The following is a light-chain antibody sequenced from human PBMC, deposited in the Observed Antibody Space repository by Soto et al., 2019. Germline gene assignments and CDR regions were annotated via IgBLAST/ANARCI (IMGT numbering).Light chain of an antibody. J-gene: IGLJ2*01. CDR2: EVI. Sequence: QSVMTQPPSVSAAPGQKVTISCTGSSSDVGGYEYVSWYQQHPGKAPKLIIYEVIKRPSGVPDRFSGSKSGNTASLTVSGLQAEDEADYYCSSYAGSNNLHVLFGGGTKLTVL. CDR1: SSDVGGYEY. V-gene: IGLV2-8*01. CDR3: SSYAGSNNLHVL.